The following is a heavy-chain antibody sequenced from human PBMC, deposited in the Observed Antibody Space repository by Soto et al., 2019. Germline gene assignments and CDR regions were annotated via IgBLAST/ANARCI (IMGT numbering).Heavy chain of an antibody. CDR1: GFTVSSNF. V-gene: IGHV3-53*02. Sequence: EVQLVESGGGLIQPGGSLRLSCAASGFTVSSNFEIWVRQAPGKGLECVSIIYSGGSTYYADSVEGRFTISRDTSENMPYLQMNSLRAEDTAMYYCARDDGNTDYWGQGTLVTVSS. CDR3: ARDDGNTDY. J-gene: IGHJ4*02. CDR2: IYSGGST.